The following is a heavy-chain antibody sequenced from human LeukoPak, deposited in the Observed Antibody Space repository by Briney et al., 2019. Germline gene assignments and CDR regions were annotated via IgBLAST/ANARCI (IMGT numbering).Heavy chain of an antibody. V-gene: IGHV1-2*02. Sequence: ASVKVSCKASGYTFTGYYMHWVRQAPGQGLEWMGWINPNSGGTNYAQKFQGRVTTTRDTSISTAYMELSRLRSDDTAVYYCARDLGVFWSGYYTFDYWGQGTLVTVSS. D-gene: IGHD3-3*01. CDR1: GYTFTGYY. CDR3: ARDLGVFWSGYYTFDY. CDR2: INPNSGGT. J-gene: IGHJ4*02.